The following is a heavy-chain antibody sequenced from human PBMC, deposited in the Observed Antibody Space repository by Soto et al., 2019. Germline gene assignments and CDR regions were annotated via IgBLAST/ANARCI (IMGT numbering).Heavy chain of an antibody. V-gene: IGHV4-59*08. D-gene: IGHD2-21*02. CDR3: ARHVYEYDNGDNNWFDS. CDR2: IYYGGST. Sequence: PSETLSLTCTVSDGSFNPNYWGWIRQPPGKGLEWVGYIYYGGSTNYNPSLKSRATMAVDTSKNQFSLRLSSVTAADTAVYYCARHVYEYDNGDNNWFDSWGQGILVTVSS. CDR1: DGSFNPNY. J-gene: IGHJ5*01.